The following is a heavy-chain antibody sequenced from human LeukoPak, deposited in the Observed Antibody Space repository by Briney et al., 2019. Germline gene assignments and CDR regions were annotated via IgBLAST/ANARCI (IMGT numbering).Heavy chain of an antibody. CDR1: GGSFSGNY. D-gene: IGHD6-13*01. CDR3: ARGNIATSVSS. Sequence: SETLSLTCAVYGGSFSGNYWNWIRQPPGKGLEWIGGINHSGVTKYNPSLKSRVTMSVDTSKNQFSLNLRSVTAADTAVYYCARGNIATSVSSWGQGTLVTVSS. V-gene: IGHV4-34*01. CDR2: INHSGVT. J-gene: IGHJ1*01.